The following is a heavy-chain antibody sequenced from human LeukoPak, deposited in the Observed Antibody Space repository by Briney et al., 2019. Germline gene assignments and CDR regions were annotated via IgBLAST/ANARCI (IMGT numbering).Heavy chain of an antibody. Sequence: PGGSLRLSCAASGFSFSDYYMSWFRQAPGKGLEWISYSSGSGSTISYADSVNGRFIISRDSAKNSLYLQMNSLRAEDTAMYYCARDLSGTYIMSNAFDIWGQGTTVTVS. CDR2: SSGSGSTI. D-gene: IGHD1-26*01. CDR1: GFSFSDYY. V-gene: IGHV3-11*04. CDR3: ARDLSGTYIMSNAFDI. J-gene: IGHJ3*02.